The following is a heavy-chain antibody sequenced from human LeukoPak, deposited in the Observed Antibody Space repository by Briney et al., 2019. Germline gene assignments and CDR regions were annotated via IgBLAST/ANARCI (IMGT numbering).Heavy chain of an antibody. J-gene: IGHJ4*02. D-gene: IGHD6-19*01. CDR1: GFTFSSYA. Sequence: GVSLRLSCAASGFTFSSYAMSWVRQAPGKGLEWVSAISGSGGSTYYADSVKGRFTISRDNSKNTLYLQMNSLRAEDTAVYYCAKKGQWLDIYYFDYWGQGTLVTVSS. V-gene: IGHV3-23*01. CDR2: ISGSGGST. CDR3: AKKGQWLDIYYFDY.